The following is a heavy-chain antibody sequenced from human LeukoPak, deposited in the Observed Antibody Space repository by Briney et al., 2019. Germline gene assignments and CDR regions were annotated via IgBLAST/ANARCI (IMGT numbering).Heavy chain of an antibody. J-gene: IGHJ4*02. CDR2: ISAYNGNT. Sequence: ASVKVSCKASGSIFKSYGINRVRQAPGQGLEWMGWISAYNGNTNYAQKLQGRVTMTTDTSTNTAYMELRSLTSGDTAIYYCARDVGNSWPMEYWGQGTLVTVSS. CDR3: ARDVGNSWPMEY. D-gene: IGHD6-13*01. CDR1: GSIFKSYG. V-gene: IGHV1-18*01.